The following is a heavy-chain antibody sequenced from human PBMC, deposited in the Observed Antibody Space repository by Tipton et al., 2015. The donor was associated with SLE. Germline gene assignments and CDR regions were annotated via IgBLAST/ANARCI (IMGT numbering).Heavy chain of an antibody. CDR2: AKNKADRYGP. CDR1: GFSFSDYY. V-gene: IGHV3-72*01. J-gene: IGHJ4*02. Sequence: GSLRLSCATSGFSFSDYYMDWVRQAPGKGLEWVGRAKNKADRYGPEYAASVKGRFTVSRDESRKSLYLQMNSLRTEDTAVYYCASGPPGGVHDYWGQGTLVTVSS. D-gene: IGHD3-16*01. CDR3: ASGPPGGVHDY.